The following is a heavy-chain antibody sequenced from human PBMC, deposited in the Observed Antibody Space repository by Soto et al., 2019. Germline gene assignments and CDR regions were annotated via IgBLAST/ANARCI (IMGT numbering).Heavy chain of an antibody. J-gene: IGHJ4*02. CDR1: GFTFDDYA. D-gene: IGHD3-10*01. CDR2: ISWNSGSI. Sequence: GGSLRLSCAASGFTFDDYAMHWVRQAPGKGLEWVSGISWNSGSIGYADSVKGRFTISRDNAKNSLYLQMNSLRAEDTALYYCAKDITHELSGPEDTFDYWGQGTLVTVSS. V-gene: IGHV3-9*01. CDR3: AKDITHELSGPEDTFDY.